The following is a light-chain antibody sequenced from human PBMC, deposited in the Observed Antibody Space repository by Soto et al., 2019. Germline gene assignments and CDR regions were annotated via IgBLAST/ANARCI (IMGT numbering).Light chain of an antibody. CDR2: DAS. V-gene: IGKV1-5*01. Sequence: DIQLTQSPSTMSASVGDRVTITCRASQSISSWLAWYQQKPGKAPKLLIYDASSLESGVPSRFSGSGSGTEFTLTISSLQPDDFATYYCQQYNSYLLTFGGGTKVEIK. J-gene: IGKJ4*01. CDR1: QSISSW. CDR3: QQYNSYLLT.